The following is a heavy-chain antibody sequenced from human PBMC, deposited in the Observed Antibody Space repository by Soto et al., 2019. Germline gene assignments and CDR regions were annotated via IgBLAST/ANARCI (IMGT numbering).Heavy chain of an antibody. Sequence: HPGGSLRLSCAASGFTFSGSAMHWVRQASGKGLEWVGRIRSKANSYATAYAASVKGRFTISRDDSKNTAYLQMNSLKTEDTAVYYCTRHHELAHDFWSGYVPPPGYYYGMDVWGQGTTVTVSS. J-gene: IGHJ6*02. CDR3: TRHHELAHDFWSGYVPPPGYYYGMDV. CDR1: GFTFSGSA. D-gene: IGHD3-3*01. V-gene: IGHV3-73*01. CDR2: IRSKANSYAT.